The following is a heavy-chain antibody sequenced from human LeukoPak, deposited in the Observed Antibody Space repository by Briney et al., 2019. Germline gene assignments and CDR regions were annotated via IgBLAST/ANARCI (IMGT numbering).Heavy chain of an antibody. J-gene: IGHJ6*02. CDR1: GGXFSAYT. CDR3: ARDDYSDSPTYYNGMDV. V-gene: IGHV3-21*01. Sequence: ETLSLTCAVYGGXFSAYTINWVRQAPGKGLEWVSSMSGIGGFVHYADSVKGRFTISRDNAKSSLYLQMNSLRAEDTAVYFCARDDYSDSPTYYNGMDVWGQGTAVTVSS. D-gene: IGHD4/OR15-4a*01. CDR2: MSGIGGFV.